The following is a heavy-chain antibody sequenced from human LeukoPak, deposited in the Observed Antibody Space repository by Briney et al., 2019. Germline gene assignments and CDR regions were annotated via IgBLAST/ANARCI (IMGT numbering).Heavy chain of an antibody. CDR1: GGTFCSYA. D-gene: IGHD2-2*01. CDR3: ARASGTGDIVVVPAAIDVFDP. J-gene: IGHJ5*02. Sequence: ASVKVSCKASGGTFCSYAISWVRQAPGQGLEWMGGIIPIFGTANYAQKFQGRVTITADESTSTAYMELSSLRSEDTAVYYCARASGTGDIVVVPAAIDVFDPWGQGTLVTVSS. V-gene: IGHV1-69*13. CDR2: IIPIFGTA.